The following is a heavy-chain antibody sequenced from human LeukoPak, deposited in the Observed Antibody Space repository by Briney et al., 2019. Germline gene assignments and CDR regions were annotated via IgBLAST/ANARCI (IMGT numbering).Heavy chain of an antibody. CDR2: IYYSGST. J-gene: IGHJ4*02. Sequence: SETLSLTCAVSGGSISSGGYSWSWIRQPPGKGLEWIGYIYYSGSTNYNPSLKSRVTISVDTSKNQFSLKLSSVTAADTAVYYCARVFGRDYGDFRFDYWGQGTLVTVSS. V-gene: IGHV4-61*08. CDR3: ARVFGRDYGDFRFDY. CDR1: GGSISSGGYS. D-gene: IGHD4-17*01.